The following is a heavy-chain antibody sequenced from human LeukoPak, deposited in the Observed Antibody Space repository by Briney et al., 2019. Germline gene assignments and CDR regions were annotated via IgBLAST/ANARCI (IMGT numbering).Heavy chain of an antibody. CDR3: AREPRGGVSVSLGGLFASYYTYYYMDV. J-gene: IGHJ6*03. CDR1: GYTFTMYY. D-gene: IGHD3-16*01. Sequence: ASVKVSCKASGYTFTMYYIHWVRQAPGQGLEWMGMINPSDGATTYAQRFQGRVTMTRDMSTTTVYMDLRSLRSEDTAVYFCAREPRGGVSVSLGGLFASYYTYYYMDVWGRGTTVTVSS. CDR2: INPSDGAT. V-gene: IGHV1-46*01.